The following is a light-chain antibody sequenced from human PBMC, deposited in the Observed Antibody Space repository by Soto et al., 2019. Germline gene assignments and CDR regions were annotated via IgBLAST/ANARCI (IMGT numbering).Light chain of an antibody. Sequence: DIQLTQYPSFLSASVGARVTITCRASQGIISYLAWYQQKPGKAPKLLIYAASTLQSGGPSRLSGSGSGTEFNLPVISLQPEDFATYCCKQLNSYPPPFGQGTKVEIK. V-gene: IGKV1-9*01. CDR2: AAS. CDR3: KQLNSYPPP. CDR1: QGIISY. J-gene: IGKJ1*01.